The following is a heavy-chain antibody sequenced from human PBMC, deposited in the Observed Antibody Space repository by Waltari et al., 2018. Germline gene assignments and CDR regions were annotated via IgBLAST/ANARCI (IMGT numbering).Heavy chain of an antibody. CDR2: VMLIFGTA. CDR3: ARNLPTYYDFWSGYTYDY. V-gene: IGHV1-69*01. D-gene: IGHD3-3*01. CDR1: GGTFSSYA. J-gene: IGHJ4*02. Sequence: QVQLVQSGAEVKKPGSSVKVSCKASGGTFSSYAISWVRQAPGQGLEWMGGVMLIFGTANYAQKCQGRVTITGDESKTTAYMELSSLRSEDTAVYYCARNLPTYYDFWSGYTYDYWGQGTLVTVSS.